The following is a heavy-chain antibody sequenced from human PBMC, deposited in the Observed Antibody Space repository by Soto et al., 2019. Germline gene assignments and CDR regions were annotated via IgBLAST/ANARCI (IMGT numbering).Heavy chain of an antibody. CDR2: VNPNTGLT. J-gene: IGHJ5*02. CDR1: GYTFTAFY. CDR3: TTLRLDP. V-gene: IGHV1-2*02. Sequence: ASVKVSCKASGYTFTAFYMNWVRQAPGQGLEWMGWVNPNTGLTKYAQRFQDRVTMTRDTSINTAYMELSGLTSDDTAVYYCTTLRLDPWGQGTLVTVS. D-gene: IGHD6-25*01.